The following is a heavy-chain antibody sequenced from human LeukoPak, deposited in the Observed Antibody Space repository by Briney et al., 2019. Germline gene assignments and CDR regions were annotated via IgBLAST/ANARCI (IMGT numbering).Heavy chain of an antibody. CDR2: INHNGNVN. D-gene: IGHD3-22*01. CDR1: GFTFSSYW. Sequence: GGSLRLSCAASGFTFSSYWMNWARQAPGKGLEWVASINHNGNVNYYVDSVKGRFTISRDNAKNSLYLQMSNLRAEDTAVYFCAKRPYYDSSAYSSGEFDYWGQGTLVTVSS. CDR3: AKRPYYDSSAYSSGEFDY. J-gene: IGHJ4*02. V-gene: IGHV3-7*03.